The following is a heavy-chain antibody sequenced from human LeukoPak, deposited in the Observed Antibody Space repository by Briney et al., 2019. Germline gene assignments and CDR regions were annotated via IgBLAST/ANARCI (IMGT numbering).Heavy chain of an antibody. J-gene: IGHJ4*02. Sequence: GGSLRLSCAASGFTFGSYAMSWVRQAPGKGLEWVSGISGSGGTTYYADSVKGRFTISRDNSKNTLSLQMNSLRAEDTAIYYCAKDRSGYDYYGQYYFDSWGQGTLVTVSS. D-gene: IGHD5-12*01. CDR2: ISGSGGTT. CDR1: GFTFGSYA. V-gene: IGHV3-23*01. CDR3: AKDRSGYDYYGQYYFDS.